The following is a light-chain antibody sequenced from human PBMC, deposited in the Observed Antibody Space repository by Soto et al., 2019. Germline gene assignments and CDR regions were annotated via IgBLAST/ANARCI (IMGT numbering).Light chain of an antibody. Sequence: QSVLAQPASVSGSPGQSITISCTGTSSDVGGYNYVSWYQQHPGKALKLMIYDVSNRPSGVSNRFSGSKSGNTASLTISGLQAEDEADYYCSSYTSSSTLPYVFGTGTKVTVL. V-gene: IGLV2-14*01. CDR1: SSDVGGYNY. CDR2: DVS. CDR3: SSYTSSSTLPYV. J-gene: IGLJ1*01.